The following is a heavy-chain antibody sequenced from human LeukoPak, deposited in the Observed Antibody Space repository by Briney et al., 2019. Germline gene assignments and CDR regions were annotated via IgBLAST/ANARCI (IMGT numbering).Heavy chain of an antibody. J-gene: IGHJ5*02. D-gene: IGHD3-22*01. CDR3: ARDAYCYDSSGYFSWFDP. CDR2: IIPIFGTA. Sequence: SVKVSCKASGGTFSSYAISWVRQAPGQGLEWMGGIIPIFGTANYAQKFQGRVTITTDESTSTAYMELSSLRSEDTAVYYCARDAYCYDSSGYFSWFDPWGQGTLVTVSS. V-gene: IGHV1-69*05. CDR1: GGTFSSYA.